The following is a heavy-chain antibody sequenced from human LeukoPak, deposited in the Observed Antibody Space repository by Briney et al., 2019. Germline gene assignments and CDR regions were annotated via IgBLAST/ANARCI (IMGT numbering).Heavy chain of an antibody. V-gene: IGHV4-34*01. CDR3: ARVVYYDSSGYYYWFSAFDI. CDR2: IYHSGST. D-gene: IGHD3-22*01. CDR1: DGSFSGYY. J-gene: IGHJ3*02. Sequence: SETLSLTCAVYDGSFSGYYWSWIRQPPGKGLEWIGSIYHSGSTYYNPSLKSRVTISVDTSKNQFSLKLSSVTAADTAVYYCARVVYYDSSGYYYWFSAFDIWGQGTMVTVSS.